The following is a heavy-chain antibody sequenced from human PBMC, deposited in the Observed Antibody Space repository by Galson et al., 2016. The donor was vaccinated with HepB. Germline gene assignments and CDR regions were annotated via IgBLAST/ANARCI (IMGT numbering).Heavy chain of an antibody. V-gene: IGHV3-7*01. J-gene: IGHJ4*02. D-gene: IGHD3-3*01. CDR3: ARDGVPNYDFWTGFYYFDH. Sequence: SLRLSCAASGFTFNSYWMSWVRQAPGKGLEWVANIKKDGSEKYYVDSVKGRFTISRDNAKNSLYLQMNSLRAEDTAVYFCARDGVPNYDFWTGFYYFDHWGQGNLVTVSS. CDR1: GFTFNSYW. CDR2: IKKDGSEK.